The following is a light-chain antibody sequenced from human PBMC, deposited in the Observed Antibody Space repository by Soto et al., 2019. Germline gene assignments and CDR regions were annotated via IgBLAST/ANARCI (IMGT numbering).Light chain of an antibody. J-gene: IGKJ1*01. CDR3: QHYVGLT. CDR1: QTISSAY. Sequence: EIVLTQSPGTLSVSPGERATLSCRASQTISSAYLAWYQQKPGQAPSLLIYGTSSRATGIPDRFSGSGSGTDFTLTISRLEPEDSAIFHCQHYVGLTFGQGTKVEIK. CDR2: GTS. V-gene: IGKV3-20*01.